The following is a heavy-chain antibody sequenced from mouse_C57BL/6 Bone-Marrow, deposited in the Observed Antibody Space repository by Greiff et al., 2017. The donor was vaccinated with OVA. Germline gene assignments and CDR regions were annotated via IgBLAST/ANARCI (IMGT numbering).Heavy chain of an antibody. J-gene: IGHJ1*03. D-gene: IGHD1-1*01. CDR1: GYTFTSYG. CDR3: ARRRTITTVVATDWYFDV. CDR2: IYPRSGNT. V-gene: IGHV1-81*01. Sequence: VQLQQSGAELARPGASVKLSCKASGYTFTSYGISWVKQRTGQGLEWIGEIYPRSGNTYYNEKFKGKATLTADKSSSTAYMELRSLTSEDSAVYFCARRRTITTVVATDWYFDVWGTGTTVTVSS.